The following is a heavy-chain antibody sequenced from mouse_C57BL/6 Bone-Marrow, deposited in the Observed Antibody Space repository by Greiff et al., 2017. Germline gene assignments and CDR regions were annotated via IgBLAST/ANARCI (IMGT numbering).Heavy chain of an antibody. CDR2: IHPSDSDT. CDR3: AMQTGQLRLPFFAY. J-gene: IGHJ3*01. V-gene: IGHV1-74*01. CDR1: GYTFTSYW. Sequence: QVQLQQPGAELVKPGASVKVSCKASGYTFTSYWMHWVKQRPGQGLEWIGRIHPSDSDTNYNQKFKGKATLTVDKSSSTAYMQLSSLTSEDSAVYYCAMQTGQLRLPFFAYWGQGTLVTVSA. D-gene: IGHD3-2*02.